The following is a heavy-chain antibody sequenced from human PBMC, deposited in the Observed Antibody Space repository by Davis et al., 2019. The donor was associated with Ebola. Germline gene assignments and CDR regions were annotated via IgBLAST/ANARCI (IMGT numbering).Heavy chain of an antibody. Sequence: GGSLRLSCAASGFTFSDYYMSWVRQAPGKGLEWVSLIYSDGSTYYADSVKGRFTISRDNSKNTLYLQMSSLRAEDLAVYYCARVSNLWPTYYFDYWGQGILVTVSS. V-gene: IGHV3-66*01. CDR3: ARVSNLWPTYYFDY. D-gene: IGHD3-3*02. J-gene: IGHJ4*02. CDR1: GFTFSDYY. CDR2: IYSDGST.